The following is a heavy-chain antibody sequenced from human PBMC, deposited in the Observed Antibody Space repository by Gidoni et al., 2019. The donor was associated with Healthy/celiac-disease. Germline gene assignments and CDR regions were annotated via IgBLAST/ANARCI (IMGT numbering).Heavy chain of an antibody. D-gene: IGHD6-6*01. J-gene: IGHJ4*02. Sequence: QVQLVESGGGVVQPGRSLRLSCAASGFTFSSYGMHWVRQAPGKGLEWVAVIWYDGSNKYYADSVKGRFTISRDNSKNTLYLQMNSLRAEDTAVYYCARDALIAARPLDYWGQGTLVTVSS. CDR1: GFTFSSYG. CDR3: ARDALIAARPLDY. V-gene: IGHV3-33*01. CDR2: IWYDGSNK.